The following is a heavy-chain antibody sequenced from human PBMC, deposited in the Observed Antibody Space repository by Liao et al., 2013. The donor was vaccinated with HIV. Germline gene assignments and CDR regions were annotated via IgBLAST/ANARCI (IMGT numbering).Heavy chain of an antibody. V-gene: IGHV4-30-4*07. CDR1: GGSISNGDSY. CDR2: IYYSENT. D-gene: IGHD3-3*01. J-gene: IGHJ6*03. CDR3: ARVRRDDFWSADYGYYYYMDV. Sequence: QVQLQESGPGLVKPSQTLSLACAVSGGSISNGDSYWSWIRQPPGKGLEWIANIYYSENTYYNPSLRSRVTISVDTSKNQFSLKLSSVTAADTAVYYCARVRRDDFWSADYGYYYYMDVWGKGTTVTVSS.